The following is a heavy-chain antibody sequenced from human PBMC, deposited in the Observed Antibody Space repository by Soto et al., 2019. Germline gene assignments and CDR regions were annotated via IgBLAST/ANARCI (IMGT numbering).Heavy chain of an antibody. D-gene: IGHD2-15*01. V-gene: IGHV3-30-3*01. CDR2: LSYDGSNK. Sequence: QVQLVESGGGVVQPGRSLRLSCAASGFTFSSYAMHWVRQAPGKGLGWVAVLSYDGSNKYYADSVKGRFTISSDNFKNTLYLQMNSLRAEDTAVYYCARVPSSSGRAHFDYWGKGTRVTVSS. CDR3: ARVPSSSGRAHFDY. CDR1: GFTFSSYA. J-gene: IGHJ4*02.